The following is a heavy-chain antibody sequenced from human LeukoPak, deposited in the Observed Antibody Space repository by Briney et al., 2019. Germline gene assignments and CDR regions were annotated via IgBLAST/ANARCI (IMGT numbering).Heavy chain of an antibody. CDR3: AHENYDFWSGYYTFDY. V-gene: IGHV3-74*01. Sequence: GGSLRLSCAASGFTFSSYWMHWVRQAPGKGLVWVPRINSDGSSTSYADSVKGRFTISRDNAKNTLYLQMNSLRAEDTAVYYCAHENYDFWSGYYTFDYWGQGTLVTVSS. CDR1: GFTFSSYW. D-gene: IGHD3-3*01. CDR2: INSDGSST. J-gene: IGHJ4*02.